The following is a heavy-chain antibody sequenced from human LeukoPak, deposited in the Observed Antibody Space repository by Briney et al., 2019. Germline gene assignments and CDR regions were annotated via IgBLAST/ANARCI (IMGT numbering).Heavy chain of an antibody. Sequence: GGSLRLSCAASGFTVSSNFMSWVRQAPGKGLKWVSVIYSGGYTVYADSVKGRFTISRDNSKNTVYLQMNSLRANDTAVYYCARDGYGNNYMDVWGKGTTVTVSS. CDR3: ARDGYGNNYMDV. J-gene: IGHJ6*03. D-gene: IGHD1/OR15-1a*01. CDR2: IYSGGYT. V-gene: IGHV3-53*01. CDR1: GFTVSSNF.